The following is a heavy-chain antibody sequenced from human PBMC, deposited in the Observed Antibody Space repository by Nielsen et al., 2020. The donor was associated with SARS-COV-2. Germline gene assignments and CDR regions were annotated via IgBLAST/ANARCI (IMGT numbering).Heavy chain of an antibody. D-gene: IGHD6-13*01. CDR1: GYTFSSYA. J-gene: IGHJ4*02. CDR3: ARGGIAAAAPAY. Sequence: SVKVSCKASGYTFSSYAISWVRQAPGQGLEWMGGIIPIFGTANYAQKFQGRVTITADESTSTAYMELSSLRSEDTAVYYCARGGIAAAAPAYWGQGTLVTVSS. V-gene: IGHV1-69*13. CDR2: IIPIFGTA.